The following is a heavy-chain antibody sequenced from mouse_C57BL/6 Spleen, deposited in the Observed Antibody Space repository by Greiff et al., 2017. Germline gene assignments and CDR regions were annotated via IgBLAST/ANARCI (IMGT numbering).Heavy chain of an antibody. CDR1: GYTFTSYW. Sequence: QVQLKQPGAELVRPGTSVKLSYKASGYTFTSYWMHWVKQRPGQGLEWIGVIDPSDSYTNYNQKFKGKATLTVDTSSSTAYMPLSSLTSEDSAVYYCNYGSSYYAMDYWGQGTSVTVSS. CDR3: NYGSSYYAMDY. J-gene: IGHJ4*01. D-gene: IGHD1-1*01. CDR2: IDPSDSYT. V-gene: IGHV1-59*01.